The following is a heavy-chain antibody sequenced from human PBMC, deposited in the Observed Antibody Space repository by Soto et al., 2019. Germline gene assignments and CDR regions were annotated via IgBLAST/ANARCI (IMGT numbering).Heavy chain of an antibody. CDR3: ARTMLWFGELLWSFDY. CDR1: GGSIASSSYY. V-gene: IGHV4-39*01. D-gene: IGHD3-10*01. Sequence: SETLSLTCTVSGGSIASSSYYWAWIRQPPGKGLEWIGTIYYSGSTYYNPSLKTRVTISVDTSKNEFSLKLSSVTAADTAVYYCARTMLWFGELLWSFDYWGQGTLVTAPQ. CDR2: IYYSGST. J-gene: IGHJ4*02.